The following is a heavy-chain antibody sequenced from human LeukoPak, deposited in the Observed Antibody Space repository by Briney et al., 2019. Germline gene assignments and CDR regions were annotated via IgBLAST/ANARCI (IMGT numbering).Heavy chain of an antibody. CDR2: MNPNTGNT. D-gene: IGHD3-22*01. J-gene: IGHJ4*02. CDR3: ARLSQTPDYYGSGGYFYLGY. V-gene: IGHV1-8*02. CDR1: GGTFSSYA. Sequence: ASVKVSCKASGGTFSSYAINWVRQAPGQGLEWMGWMNPNTGNTSYAPKFQGRVTMTRDTSISTAYMELRGLRSEDTAVYYCARLSQTPDYYGSGGYFYLGYWGQGTRVTVSS.